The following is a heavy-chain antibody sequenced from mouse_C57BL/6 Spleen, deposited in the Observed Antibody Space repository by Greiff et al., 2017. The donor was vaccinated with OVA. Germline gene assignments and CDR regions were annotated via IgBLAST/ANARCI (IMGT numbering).Heavy chain of an antibody. CDR1: GYTFTDYE. CDR2: IDPETGGT. V-gene: IGHV1-15*01. D-gene: IGHD1-1*01. Sequence: QVHVKQSGAELVRPGASVTLSCKASGYTFTDYEMHWVKQTPVHGLEWIGAIDPETGGTAYNQKFKGKAILTADKSSSTAYMELRSLTSEDSAVYYCTFLITTAYWGQGTLVTVSA. J-gene: IGHJ3*01. CDR3: TFLITTAY.